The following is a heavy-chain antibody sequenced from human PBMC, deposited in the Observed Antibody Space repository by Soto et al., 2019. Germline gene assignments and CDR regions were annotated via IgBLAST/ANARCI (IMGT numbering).Heavy chain of an antibody. Sequence: PSETLSLTCTVSGGSISSYYWSWIRQPPGKGLEWIGYIYYSGSTNYNPSLKSRVTISVDTSKNQFSLKLSSVTAADTAVYYCERARGPRQYYDFWSGYPDAFDIWGQEKMVTVS. J-gene: IGHJ3*02. V-gene: IGHV4-59*01. CDR2: IYYSGST. CDR3: ERARGPRQYYDFWSGYPDAFDI. CDR1: GGSISSYY. D-gene: IGHD3-3*01.